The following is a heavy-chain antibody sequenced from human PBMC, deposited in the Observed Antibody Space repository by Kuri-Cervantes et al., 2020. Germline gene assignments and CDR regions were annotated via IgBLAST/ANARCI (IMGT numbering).Heavy chain of an antibody. D-gene: IGHD3-10*01. V-gene: IGHV3-33*01. CDR3: APYYGSGRYYKKTRGGMDV. J-gene: IGHJ6*01. Sequence: GESLKISCAASGFTFSSYGMNWVRQAPGKGLEWVAVIWYDGSNKYYADSVKGRFTISRDNSKNTLYLQMNSLRAEDTAVYYCAPYYGSGRYYKKTRGGMDVWGQGTTVTVSS. CDR1: GFTFSSYG. CDR2: IWYDGSNK.